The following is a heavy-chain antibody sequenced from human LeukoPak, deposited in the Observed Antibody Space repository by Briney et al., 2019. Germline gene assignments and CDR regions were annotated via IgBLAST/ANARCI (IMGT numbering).Heavy chain of an antibody. CDR1: GYTFTSYD. V-gene: IGHV1-8*01. CDR3: AREAHRAVPGTHFVP. D-gene: IGHD6-19*01. CDR2: MNPNSGNT. J-gene: IGHJ5*02. Sequence: ASVKLSCKASGYTFTSYDINWVRQATGQGLEWMGWMNPNSGNTGYAQKFQGRVTMTRNTSISTAYMELSSLRCEDTAVYYCAREAHRAVPGTHFVPWGQGTLVTVSS.